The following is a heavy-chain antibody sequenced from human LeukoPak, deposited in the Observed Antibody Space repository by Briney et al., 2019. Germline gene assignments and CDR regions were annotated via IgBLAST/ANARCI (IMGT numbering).Heavy chain of an antibody. CDR3: ARDTMDSSGGPYFDY. CDR1: GGTFSSYA. V-gene: IGHV1-69*04. Sequence: SVKVSCKASGGTFSSYAISWVRQAPGQGLEWMGRIIPILGIANYAQKFQGRVTITADRSTSTAYMELSSLRSEDTAVYYCARDTMDSSGGPYFDYWGQGTLVTVSS. CDR2: IIPILGIA. D-gene: IGHD6-19*01. J-gene: IGHJ4*02.